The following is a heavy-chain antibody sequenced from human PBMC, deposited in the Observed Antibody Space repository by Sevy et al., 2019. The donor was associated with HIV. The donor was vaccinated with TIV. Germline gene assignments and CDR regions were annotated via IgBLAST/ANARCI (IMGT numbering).Heavy chain of an antibody. CDR2: FDPEDGDT. Sequence: ASVKVSCKVSGYTLTKLDMHWVRQAPGKGLEWMGGFDPEDGDTFYAQKFQGRVTMTEDTSTDTAYMELRSLRSDDTAVYYCTTMAYYHNIIGSSSGDYWGQGTLVTVSS. V-gene: IGHV1-24*01. CDR3: TTMAYYHNIIGSSSGDY. J-gene: IGHJ4*02. D-gene: IGHD3-22*01. CDR1: GYTLTKLD.